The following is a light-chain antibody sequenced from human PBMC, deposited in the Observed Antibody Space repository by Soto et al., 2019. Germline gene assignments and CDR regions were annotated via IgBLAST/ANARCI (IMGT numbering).Light chain of an antibody. Sequence: EIVMTQSPATLSVSPGERATLSCRASQSVSSNLAWYQQKPGQAPRLLIYGASTRATGIPARFSGSGSGTEFTLTISSLQSEDLAVYYCQQYNNWPRPFGQGTKVVIK. V-gene: IGKV3-15*01. CDR1: QSVSSN. J-gene: IGKJ1*01. CDR3: QQYNNWPRP. CDR2: GAS.